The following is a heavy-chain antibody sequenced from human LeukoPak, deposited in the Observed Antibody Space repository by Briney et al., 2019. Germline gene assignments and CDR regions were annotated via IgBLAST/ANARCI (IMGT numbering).Heavy chain of an antibody. CDR3: AKGRVFDY. V-gene: IGHV3-23*01. J-gene: IGHJ4*02. CDR2: ISSSGDST. CDR1: GFTFSSYA. Sequence: GGSLRLSCAASGFTFSSYAISWVRQAPGKGLEWVSVISSSGDSTYYADSVKGRFTISRDNSKNTLYLQMNSLRAEDTAVYYCAKGRVFDYWGQGTLVTVSS. D-gene: IGHD3-10*01.